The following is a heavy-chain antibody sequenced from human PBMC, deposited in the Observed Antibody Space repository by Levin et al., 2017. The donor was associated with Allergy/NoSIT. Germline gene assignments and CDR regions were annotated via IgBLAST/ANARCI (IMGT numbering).Heavy chain of an antibody. CDR1: GFTFTEYG. CDR3: ARSGGRSTFFGVAVPGYYGLDV. CDR2: ISGSRGRT. J-gene: IGHJ6*02. V-gene: IGHV3-23*01. D-gene: IGHD3-3*01. Sequence: ETLSLTCAASGFTFTEYGMSWVRQAPGKGLEWVSIISGSRGRTYYADSVKGRFTISGDTSRNTLYLEMNSLRAEETALYYCARSGGRSTFFGVAVPGYYGLDVWGQGTTVTVSS.